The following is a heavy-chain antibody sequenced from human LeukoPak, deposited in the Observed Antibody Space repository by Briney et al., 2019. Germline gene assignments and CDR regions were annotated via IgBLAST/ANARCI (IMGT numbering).Heavy chain of an antibody. J-gene: IGHJ4*02. D-gene: IGHD3-22*01. CDR3: ARKGYYYDSSGYYLPFDY. V-gene: IGHV3-9*01. CDR1: GFTLDDYA. Sequence: GGSLRLSCAASGFTLDDYAMHWVRQTPGKGLEWVSGISWNSGSIGYADSVKGRFTISRDNAKNSLYLQMNSLRAEDTALYYCARKGYYYDSSGYYLPFDYWGQGTLVTVSS. CDR2: ISWNSGSI.